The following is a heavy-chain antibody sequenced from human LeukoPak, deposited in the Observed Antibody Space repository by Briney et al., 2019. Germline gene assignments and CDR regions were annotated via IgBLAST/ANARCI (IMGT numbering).Heavy chain of an antibody. J-gene: IGHJ4*02. CDR2: INVGNGNT. CDR1: GYTFTSYG. CDR3: AIGLRGGWGVEY. Sequence: AASVKVSCKASGYTFTSYGLHWVRQAPGQRLEWMGWINVGNGNTKNSQKFQGRVTVTRDTSASTAYMDLSSLRSEDTAVYYCAIGLRGGWGVEYWGQGTLVTVSS. V-gene: IGHV1-3*01. D-gene: IGHD3-10*01.